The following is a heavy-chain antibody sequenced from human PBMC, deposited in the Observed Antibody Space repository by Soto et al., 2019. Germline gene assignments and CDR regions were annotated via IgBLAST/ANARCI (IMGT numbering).Heavy chain of an antibody. CDR2: ISNDGSKK. CDR1: GLTFSDYA. V-gene: IGHV3-30*04. Sequence: GGSLRLSCAVSGLTFSDYAIHWVRQAPGEGLEWVAVISNDGSKKFYIDSVKGRFTISRDNSRKTLYLQMNSLRAEDTALYYCAIPRGDLGPPDFGGKGTLVTVPP. CDR3: AIPRGDLGPPDF. D-gene: IGHD3-16*01. J-gene: IGHJ4*02.